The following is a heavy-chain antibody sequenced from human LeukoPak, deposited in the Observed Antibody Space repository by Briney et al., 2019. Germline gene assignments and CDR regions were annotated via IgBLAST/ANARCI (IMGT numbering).Heavy chain of an antibody. Sequence: PGGTLRLSCAASGFTFSTYGMTWVRQAPGRGLDGVSAISGMAARTFYADSVKGRFTISRDNSKNTLSLQMNSLRAEDTAVYYCAKRGPGSPESGKYYFDYWGQGTLVTVSS. CDR3: AKRGPGSPESGKYYFDY. J-gene: IGHJ4*02. V-gene: IGHV3-23*01. CDR2: ISGMAART. CDR1: GFTFSTYG. D-gene: IGHD3-10*01.